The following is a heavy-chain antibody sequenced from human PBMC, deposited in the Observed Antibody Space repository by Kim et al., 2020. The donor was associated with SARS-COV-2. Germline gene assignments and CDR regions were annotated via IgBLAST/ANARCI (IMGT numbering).Heavy chain of an antibody. CDR2: IRSKANSYAT. D-gene: IGHD2-15*01. V-gene: IGHV3-73*01. CDR1: GFTFSGSA. Sequence: GGSLRLSCAASGFTFSGSAMHWVRQASGKGLEWVGRIRSKANSYATAYAASVKGRFTISRDDSKNTAYLQMNSLKTEDTAVYYCTSHYCSGGSCYFDYYYGMDVWGQGTTVTVSS. CDR3: TSHYCSGGSCYFDYYYGMDV. J-gene: IGHJ6*02.